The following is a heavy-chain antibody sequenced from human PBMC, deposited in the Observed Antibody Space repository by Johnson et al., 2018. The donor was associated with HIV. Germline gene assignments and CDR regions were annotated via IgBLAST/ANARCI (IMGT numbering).Heavy chain of an antibody. J-gene: IGHJ3*02. CDR1: GFTFSSYW. V-gene: IGHV3-7*04. CDR3: ARGRGALDI. D-gene: IGHD3-16*01. CDR2: IKQDGSEK. Sequence: VQLVESGGGLVKPGGSLRLSCAASGFTFSSYWMSWVRQAPGKGLEWVANIKQDGSEKYYVDSVKGRFSISRDNVKNSLYLQMNSLRVEDTAVYYCARGRGALDIWGQGTTVTVSS.